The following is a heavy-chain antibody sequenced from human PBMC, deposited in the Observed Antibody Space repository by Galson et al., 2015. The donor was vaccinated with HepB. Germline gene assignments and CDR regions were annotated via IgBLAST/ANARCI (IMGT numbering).Heavy chain of an antibody. CDR3: ARLGCSSTSCPKSYYYYYGMDV. J-gene: IGHJ6*02. D-gene: IGHD2-2*01. V-gene: IGHV5-51*03. CDR1: GYSFTSYW. CDR2: IYPGDSDT. Sequence: QSGAEVKKPGESLKISCKGSGYSFTSYWIGWVRQMPGKGLEWMGIIYPGDSDTRYSPSFQGQVTISADKSISTAYLQWSSLKASDTAMYYCARLGCSSTSCPKSYYYYYGMDVWGQGTTVTVSS.